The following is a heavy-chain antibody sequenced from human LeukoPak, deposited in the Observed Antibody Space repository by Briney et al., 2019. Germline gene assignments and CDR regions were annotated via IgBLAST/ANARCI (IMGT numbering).Heavy chain of an antibody. J-gene: IGHJ3*02. CDR2: ISAYNGNK. Sequence: GAPPKASCKASGYTFTSFGISWGRQAPGQGLEWIGLISAYNGNKNYAQKLQGRVTMTTDTSTSTAYMELRSLRFDDTAVYYCARGYYYDSMIHAFDISGEGAKVGVCS. CDR3: ARGYYYDSMIHAFDI. V-gene: IGHV1-18*01. CDR1: GYTFTSFG. D-gene: IGHD3-22*01.